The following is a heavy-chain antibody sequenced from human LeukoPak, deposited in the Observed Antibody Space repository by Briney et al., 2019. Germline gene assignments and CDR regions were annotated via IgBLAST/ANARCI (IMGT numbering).Heavy chain of an antibody. D-gene: IGHD4-17*01. V-gene: IGHV3-30-3*01. J-gene: IGHJ4*02. CDR1: GFTFSSYA. CDR3: ARERYTVTTRTYYFDY. Sequence: GGSLRLSCAASGFTFSSYAMHWVRQAPGKGLEWVAVISYDGSNKYYAASVKGRFTISRDNSTNTQYLQINSLRAEDTAVYYCARERYTVTTRTYYFDYWGQGTLVTVSS. CDR2: ISYDGSNK.